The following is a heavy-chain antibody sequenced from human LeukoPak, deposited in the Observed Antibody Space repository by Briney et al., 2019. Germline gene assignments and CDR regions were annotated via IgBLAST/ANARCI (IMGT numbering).Heavy chain of an antibody. CDR1: GYTFTGYY. V-gene: IGHV1-2*02. J-gene: IGHJ3*02. Sequence: GASETASCKASGYTFTGYYMHWVRQAPGQGLEWMGWINPNSGGTNYAQKFQGGVTMTRDTSISTAYMELSRLRSDDTAVYYCARGRRYSYGYWMPQDAFDIWGQGTMVTVSS. D-gene: IGHD5-18*01. CDR3: ARGRRYSYGYWMPQDAFDI. CDR2: INPNSGGT.